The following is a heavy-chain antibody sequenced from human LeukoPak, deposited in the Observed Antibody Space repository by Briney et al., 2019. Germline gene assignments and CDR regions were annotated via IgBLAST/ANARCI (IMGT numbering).Heavy chain of an antibody. CDR3: ARGFAGTFDH. CDR1: GGSISSGGYS. V-gene: IGHV4-31*03. J-gene: IGHJ4*02. D-gene: IGHD3-10*01. Sequence: SETLSLTCTVSGGSISSGGYSWSWIRQHPGKGLQWIGYIYYSGRTDYNPSLKSRVTISVDTSKNQFSLKLSSVTAADTAVYYCARGFAGTFDHWGQGTLVTVSS. CDR2: IYYSGRT.